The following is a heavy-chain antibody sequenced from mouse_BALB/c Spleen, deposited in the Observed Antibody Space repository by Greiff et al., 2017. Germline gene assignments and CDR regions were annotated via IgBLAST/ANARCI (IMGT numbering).Heavy chain of an antibody. Sequence: EVKLMESGGGLVQPGGSLKLSCAASGFDFSRYWMSWVRQAPGKGLEWIGEINPDSSTINYTPSLKDKFIISRDNAKNTLYLQMSKVRSEDTALYYCARHGYSAMDYWGQGTSVTVSS. J-gene: IGHJ4*01. V-gene: IGHV4-1*02. CDR1: GFDFSRYW. CDR2: INPDSSTI. CDR3: ARHGYSAMDY.